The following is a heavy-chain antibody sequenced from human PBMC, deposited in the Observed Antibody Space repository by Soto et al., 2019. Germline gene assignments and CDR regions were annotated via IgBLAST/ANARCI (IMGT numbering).Heavy chain of an antibody. V-gene: IGHV4-38-2*01. D-gene: IGHD1-26*01. Sequence: SETLTLTCAVSGYSISSGYYWGWIRQPPRKGLEWIGSIYHSGSTYYNPSLKSRVTISVDTSKNQFSLKLSSVTAADTAVYYCARTLQGATQTFDYWGQGTLVTVSS. CDR1: GYSISSGYY. CDR3: ARTLQGATQTFDY. J-gene: IGHJ4*02. CDR2: IYHSGST.